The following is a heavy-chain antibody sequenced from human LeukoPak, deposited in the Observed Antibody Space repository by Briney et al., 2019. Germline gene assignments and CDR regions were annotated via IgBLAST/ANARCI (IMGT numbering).Heavy chain of an antibody. V-gene: IGHV3-21*01. D-gene: IGHD1-26*01. CDR2: ISSSNYI. CDR1: GFDFSSNW. Sequence: GRSLRLSCAASGFDFSSNWMHWVRQAPGKGLEWISSISSSNYIYYADSVEGRFTISRDNAKNSLYLQMNSLRAEDTAVYYCARDRSHVDSWGQGTLVTVSS. CDR3: ARDRSHVDS. J-gene: IGHJ4*02.